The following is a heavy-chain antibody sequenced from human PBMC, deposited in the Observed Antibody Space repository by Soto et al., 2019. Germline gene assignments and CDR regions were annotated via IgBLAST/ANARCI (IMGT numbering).Heavy chain of an antibody. D-gene: IGHD2-21*02. V-gene: IGHV1-8*01. J-gene: IGHJ2*01. CDR2: MNPNSGNT. Sequence: QVQLVQSGAEVKKPGASVKVSCKASGYTFTSYDINWVRQATGQGLEWMGWMNPNSGNTGYAQKFQGRVTMTRNTSXSXDYMELSSLTSEDTAVYYCARPYCSGDCYPRDYFDLWGRGTLVTVSS. CDR1: GYTFTSYD. CDR3: ARPYCSGDCYPRDYFDL.